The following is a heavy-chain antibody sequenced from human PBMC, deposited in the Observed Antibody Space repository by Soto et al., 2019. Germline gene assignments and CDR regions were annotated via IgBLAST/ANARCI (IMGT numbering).Heavy chain of an antibody. J-gene: IGHJ4*02. D-gene: IGHD2-15*01. CDR1: GFTFSSYG. CDR2: ISYDGSNK. CDR3: AKVDPYESVANIDY. V-gene: IGHV3-30*18. Sequence: QVQLVESGGGVVQPGRSLRLSCAAPGFTFSSYGMHWVRQAPGKGLEWVAVISYDGSNKYYADSVKGRFTISRDNSKNTLYLQMTSLRAEDTAVYYCAKVDPYESVANIDYWGQGTLVTVSS.